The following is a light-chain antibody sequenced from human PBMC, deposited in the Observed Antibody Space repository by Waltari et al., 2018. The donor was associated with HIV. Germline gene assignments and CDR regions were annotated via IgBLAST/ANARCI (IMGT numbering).Light chain of an antibody. J-gene: IGKJ4*01. V-gene: IGKV4-1*01. Sequence: DIVLTQSPDSLALSLGDRATINCKSIQSVLYTSNKKNFSAWFQQKSGQPPKLLIYWASTRESGVPDRFSASGSGTDFTRTISSLQAEDVAVYYCHQYYSVPLTFGGGTKVEIK. CDR2: WAS. CDR3: HQYYSVPLT. CDR1: QSVLYTSNKKNF.